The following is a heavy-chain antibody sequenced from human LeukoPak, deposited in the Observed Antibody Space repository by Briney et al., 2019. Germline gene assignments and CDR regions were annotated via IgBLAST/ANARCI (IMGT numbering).Heavy chain of an antibody. J-gene: IGHJ4*02. CDR3: ASSVGSSLDY. CDR1: GFTFSNSA. D-gene: IGHD1-26*01. Sequence: PGGSLRLSCAASGFTFSNSAMSWVRQAPGKGLEWVSIISDSGGSTHYTDSVKGRFTISRDNAKNSLYLQMNSLRAEDTAVYYCASSVGSSLDYWGQGTLVTVSS. CDR2: ISDSGGST. V-gene: IGHV3-23*01.